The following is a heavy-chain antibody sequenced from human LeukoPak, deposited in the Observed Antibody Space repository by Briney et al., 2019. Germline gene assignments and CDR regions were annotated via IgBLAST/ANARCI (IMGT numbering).Heavy chain of an antibody. CDR1: GGSISNYY. Sequence: SETLSLTCTVSGGSISNYYWSWIRRPPGKGLEWIGYIYYSGYTNYNPSLKSRVTISVDKSKNQFSLKLSSVTAADTAVYYCARGRSGWFGELFGYYYYGMDVWGQGTTVTVSS. CDR2: IYYSGYT. CDR3: ARGRSGWFGELFGYYYYGMDV. D-gene: IGHD3-10*01. J-gene: IGHJ6*02. V-gene: IGHV4-59*12.